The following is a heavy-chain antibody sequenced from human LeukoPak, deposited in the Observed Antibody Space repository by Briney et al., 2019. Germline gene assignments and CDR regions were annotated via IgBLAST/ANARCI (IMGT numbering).Heavy chain of an antibody. CDR2: INPNNGGT. Sequence: GASVKVSCKASGYTFTNYDVNWVRQATGQGLEWMGWINPNNGGTNYAQKFQGRVTMTRDTSISTAYMELSSLRSDDTAVYYCARSGAYGSGSYLSYWGQGTLVTVSS. D-gene: IGHD3-10*01. V-gene: IGHV1-2*02. J-gene: IGHJ4*02. CDR1: GYTFTNYD. CDR3: ARSGAYGSGSYLSY.